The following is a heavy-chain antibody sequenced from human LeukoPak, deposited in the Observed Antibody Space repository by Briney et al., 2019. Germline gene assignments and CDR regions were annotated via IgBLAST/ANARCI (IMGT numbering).Heavy chain of an antibody. CDR1: GYTFTGYY. CDR2: INPNSGGT. J-gene: IGHJ3*02. V-gene: IGHV1-2*02. D-gene: IGHD5-18*01. CDR3: ARNTAMVADAFDI. Sequence: ASVKVSCKASGYTFTGYYMHWVRQAPGQGLEWMGWINPNSGGTNYAQKLQGRVTMTTDTSTSTAYMELRSLRSDDTAVYYCARNTAMVADAFDIWGQGTMVTVSS.